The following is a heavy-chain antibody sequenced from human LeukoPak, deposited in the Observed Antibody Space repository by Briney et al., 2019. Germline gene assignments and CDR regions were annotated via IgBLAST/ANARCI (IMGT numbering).Heavy chain of an antibody. CDR1: GYTFTGHY. V-gene: IGHV1-2*02. CDR3: AREGWDQRDTAAFDR. CDR2: INPNSGDR. Sequence: ASVKVPCKASGYTFTGHYMHWARQAPGQGLEWMGWINPNSGDRNSAQKFQGRVTMTRNTSISAVYMELSRLGPDDTAVYYCAREGWDQRDTAAFDRWGQGTLVTVSS. J-gene: IGHJ4*02. D-gene: IGHD6-19*01.